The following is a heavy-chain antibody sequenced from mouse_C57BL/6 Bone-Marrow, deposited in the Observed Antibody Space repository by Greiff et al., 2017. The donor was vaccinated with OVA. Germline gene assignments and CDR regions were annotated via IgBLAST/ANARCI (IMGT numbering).Heavy chain of an antibody. D-gene: IGHD1-1*01. V-gene: IGHV5-17*01. J-gene: IGHJ2*01. CDR3: ARGYYGSPHYFDD. Sequence: EVKLMESGGGLVKPGGSLKLSCAASGFTFSDYGMHWVRQAPEKGLEWVAYISSGSSTIYYADTVKGRFTISRATAKNTLFLQMTSLRSEDTAMYYGARGYYGSPHYFDDWGKGTTLTVSS. CDR2: ISSGSSTI. CDR1: GFTFSDYG.